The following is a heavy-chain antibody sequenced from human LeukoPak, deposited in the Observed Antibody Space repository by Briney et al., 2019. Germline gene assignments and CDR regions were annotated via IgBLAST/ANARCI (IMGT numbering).Heavy chain of an antibody. V-gene: IGHV3-9*01. CDR2: ISWNSGSI. CDR1: GFTFADYA. Sequence: GGSLRLSCAASGFTFADYAMHWVRHAPGKGLEWVSGISWNSGSIGYADSVKGRFTISRDNAKNSLYLQMNSLRAEDTALYYCAKVSPTGIGAFDYWGQGTLVTVSS. J-gene: IGHJ4*02. D-gene: IGHD3-10*01. CDR3: AKVSPTGIGAFDY.